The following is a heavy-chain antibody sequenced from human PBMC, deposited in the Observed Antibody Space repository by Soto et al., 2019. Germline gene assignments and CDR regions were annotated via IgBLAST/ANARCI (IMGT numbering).Heavy chain of an antibody. D-gene: IGHD4-17*01. Sequence: GGSLRLSCAASGFTFSSYSMNWVRQAPGKGLEWVSYISSSSSTIYYADSVKGRFTISRDNAKNSLYLQMNSLRDEDTAVYYCARDHHYLHDYGDYYYYYYMDVWGKGTTVTVSS. J-gene: IGHJ6*03. CDR2: ISSSSSTI. CDR3: ARDHHYLHDYGDYYYYYYMDV. CDR1: GFTFSSYS. V-gene: IGHV3-48*02.